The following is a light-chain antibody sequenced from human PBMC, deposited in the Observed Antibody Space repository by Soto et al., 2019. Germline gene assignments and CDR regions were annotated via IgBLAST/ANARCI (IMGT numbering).Light chain of an antibody. CDR3: QQYDNLIFT. CDR1: QDISNY. Sequence: DIQMTQSPSSLSASVGDRVTITCQASQDISNYLNWYQQKPGKAPKLLIYVASNLETGVTSRFSGSGSATDFTFTISSLQPEDIATYYCQQYDNLIFTFGPGTKVDIK. J-gene: IGKJ3*01. V-gene: IGKV1-33*01. CDR2: VAS.